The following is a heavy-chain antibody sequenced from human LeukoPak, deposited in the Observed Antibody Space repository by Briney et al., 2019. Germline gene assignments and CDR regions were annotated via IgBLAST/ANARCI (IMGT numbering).Heavy chain of an antibody. CDR2: ISSSGSTI. V-gene: IGHV3-48*03. CDR3: ARNGLQSPDHFDY. J-gene: IGHJ4*02. D-gene: IGHD4-11*01. CDR1: GFTFSSYE. Sequence: GGSLRLSCAASGFTFSSYEMNWVRQAPGKGLEWVSYISSSGSTIYYADSVKGRFTISRDNSKNTLYLQMNSLRAEDTAVYYCARNGLQSPDHFDYWGQGTLVTVSS.